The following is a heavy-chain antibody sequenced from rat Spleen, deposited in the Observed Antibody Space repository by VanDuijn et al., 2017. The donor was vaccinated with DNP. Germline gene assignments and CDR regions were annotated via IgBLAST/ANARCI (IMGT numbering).Heavy chain of an antibody. CDR3: VREDKGVDA. J-gene: IGHJ4*01. V-gene: IGHV4-2*01. CDR1: GFNFNDYW. Sequence: EVKLVESGGGLVQPGRSLKLSCAASGFNFNDYWMGWVRQAPGKGLEWIGEINKDSRTIKYTPSLKDKFMISRDNAQNTLYLQMSKLGSEDTAIYYCVREDKGVDAWGQGTSVTVSS. D-gene: IGHD2-2*01. CDR2: INKDSRTI.